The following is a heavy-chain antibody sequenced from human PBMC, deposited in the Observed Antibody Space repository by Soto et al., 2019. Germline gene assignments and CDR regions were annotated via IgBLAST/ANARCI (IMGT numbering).Heavy chain of an antibody. CDR2: IKSKTDGGTT. V-gene: IGHV3-15*07. J-gene: IGHJ4*01. CDR1: GFTFSNAW. Sequence: PGGSLRLSCTASGFTFSNAWINWVRQAPGKGLEWVGRIKSKTDGGTTDFAAPVRGRFAISRDDSKNMVYLQMNSLKTEDTGISYCTTDYYITMIVVRFDYWGYGTLVTVSS. D-gene: IGHD3-22*01. CDR3: TTDYYITMIVVRFDY.